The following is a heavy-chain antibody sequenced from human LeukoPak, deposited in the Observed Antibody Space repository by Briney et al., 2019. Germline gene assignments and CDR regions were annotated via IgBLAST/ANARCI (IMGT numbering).Heavy chain of an antibody. D-gene: IGHD6-19*01. CDR1: GGSFSGYY. CDR2: THHTGST. J-gene: IGHJ6*02. V-gene: IGHV4-34*01. Sequence: SETLPLTCGVYGGSFSGYYWGWIRQPPGKGLEWFGETHHTGSTNYNPSLKSRVTISVDTSKKQFSLNLSSMTAADTAVYYCARISDSGWPGGFSHYYGMDVWGQGTTVTVSS. CDR3: ARISDSGWPGGFSHYYGMDV.